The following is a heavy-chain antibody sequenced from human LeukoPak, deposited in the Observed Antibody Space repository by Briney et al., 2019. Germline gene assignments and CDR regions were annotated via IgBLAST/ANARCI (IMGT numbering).Heavy chain of an antibody. CDR1: GGSVSSGSNY. D-gene: IGHD3-10*01. V-gene: IGHV4-61*01. Sequence: SETLSLTCTVSGGSVSSGSNYWSWIRQPPGKGLEWIGYIHYSGSASHNPALKSRVTISVDTSKNQFSLKLSSVTAADTAVYYCARVLYGSGTYYFDYWGQGTLVTVSS. J-gene: IGHJ4*02. CDR2: IHYSGSA. CDR3: ARVLYGSGTYYFDY.